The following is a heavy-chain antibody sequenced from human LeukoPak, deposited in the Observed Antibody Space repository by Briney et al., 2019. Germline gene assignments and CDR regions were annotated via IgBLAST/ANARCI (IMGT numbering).Heavy chain of an antibody. CDR3: ARSNYDFWSGYPNWFDP. CDR1: GGSFSNYY. CDR2: IFYSGST. J-gene: IGHJ5*02. V-gene: IGHV4-59*12. D-gene: IGHD3-3*01. Sequence: SETLSLTCTVSGGSFSNYYWSWIRQSPGKGLEWIGYIFYSGSTNYNPSLKSRVTMSVDTSKNQFSLKLSSVTAADTAVYYCARSNYDFWSGYPNWFDPWGQGTLVTVSS.